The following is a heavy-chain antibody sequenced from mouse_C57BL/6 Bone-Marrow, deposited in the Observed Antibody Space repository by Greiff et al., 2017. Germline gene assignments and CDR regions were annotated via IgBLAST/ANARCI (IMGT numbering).Heavy chain of an antibody. V-gene: IGHV5-2*01. CDR1: EYEFPSHD. Sequence: DVQPQESGGGLVQPGESLKLSCESNEYEFPSHDMSWVRKTPEKRLELVAAINSDGGSTYYPDTMERRFIISRDNTKKTLYLQMSSLRSEDTALYYCARQSYYYGRMDYWGQGTTLTVSS. J-gene: IGHJ2*01. CDR2: INSDGGST. CDR3: ARQSYYYGRMDY. D-gene: IGHD1-1*01.